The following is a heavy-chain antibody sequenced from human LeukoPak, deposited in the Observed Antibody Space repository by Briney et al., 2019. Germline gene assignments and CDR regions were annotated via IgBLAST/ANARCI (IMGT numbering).Heavy chain of an antibody. V-gene: IGHV4-38-2*02. D-gene: IGHD4-17*01. CDR2: IYHSGST. CDR1: GYSISSGYY. J-gene: IGHJ4*02. CDR3: ASATTVTTLDY. Sequence: SETLSLTCTVSGYSISSGYYWGWIRQPPGKGLEWIGSIYHSGSTCYNPSLKSRVTISVDTSKNQFSLKLSSVTAADTAVYYCASATTVTTLDYWGQGTLVTVSS.